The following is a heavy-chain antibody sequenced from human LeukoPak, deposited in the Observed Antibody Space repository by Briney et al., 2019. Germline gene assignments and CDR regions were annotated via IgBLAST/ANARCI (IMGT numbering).Heavy chain of an antibody. CDR1: GGSISSYY. CDR2: IYSSGST. Sequence: SETLSLTCTVSGGSISSYYWSWIRQPAGKGLEWIGRIYSSGSTNYNPSLKSRVTISVDTSKNQFSLKLSSVTAADTAVYYCARCRWELSGRYYYYYMDVWGKGTTVTVSS. D-gene: IGHD1-26*01. J-gene: IGHJ6*03. CDR3: ARCRWELSGRYYYYYMDV. V-gene: IGHV4-4*07.